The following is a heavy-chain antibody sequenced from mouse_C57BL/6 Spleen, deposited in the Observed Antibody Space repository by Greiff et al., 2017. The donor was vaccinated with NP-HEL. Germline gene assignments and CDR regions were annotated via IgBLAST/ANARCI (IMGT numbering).Heavy chain of an antibody. D-gene: IGHD3-2*02. CDR3: ATPNSSGPYFDY. CDR1: GYTFTDYY. Sequence: EVQLQQSGPELVKPGASVKISCKASGYTFTDYYMNWVKQSHGKSLEWIGDINPNNGGTSYNQKFKGKATLTVDKSSSTAYMELRSLTSEDSAVYYCATPNSSGPYFDYWGQGTTLTVSS. V-gene: IGHV1-26*01. J-gene: IGHJ2*01. CDR2: INPNNGGT.